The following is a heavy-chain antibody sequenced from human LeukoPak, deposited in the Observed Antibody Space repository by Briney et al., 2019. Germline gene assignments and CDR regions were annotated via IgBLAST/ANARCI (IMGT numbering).Heavy chain of an antibody. D-gene: IGHD3-22*01. CDR1: GGSISSGGYY. V-gene: IGHV4-31*03. CDR2: IYYSGST. J-gene: IGHJ6*02. CDR3: ARVPDYYDSSGYPNYYYGMDV. Sequence: PSQTLSLTCTVSGGSISSGGYYWSWIRQHPGKGLEWIGYIYYSGSTYYNPSLKSRVTISVDTSKNQFSLKLSSVTAADTALYYCARVPDYYDSSGYPNYYYGMDVWGQGTTVTVSS.